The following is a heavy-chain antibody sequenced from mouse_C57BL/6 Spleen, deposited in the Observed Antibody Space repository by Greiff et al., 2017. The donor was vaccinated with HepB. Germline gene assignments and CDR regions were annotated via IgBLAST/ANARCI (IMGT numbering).Heavy chain of an antibody. CDR3: TRPNYYGSKAYYYAMDY. CDR1: GFTFSDAW. CDR2: IRNKANNHAT. D-gene: IGHD1-1*01. J-gene: IGHJ4*01. V-gene: IGHV6-6*01. Sequence: EVQLQESGGGLVQPGGSMKLSCAASGFTFSDAWMDWVRQSPEKGLEWVAEIRNKANNHATYYAESVKGRFTISRDDSKSSVYLQMNSLRAEDTGIYYCTRPNYYGSKAYYYAMDYWGQGTSVTVSS.